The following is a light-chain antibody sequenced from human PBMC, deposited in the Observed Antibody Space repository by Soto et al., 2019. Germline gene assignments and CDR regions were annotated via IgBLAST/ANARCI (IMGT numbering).Light chain of an antibody. CDR3: QQYDYPPVT. V-gene: IGKV1-33*01. CDR2: AAS. Sequence: DNQMPQSPSSLSAFVGDRVTITCQASQDITNNLNWFQQKPGKAPRLLIYAASSLETGIPSRFRGSGSGTDFTFTISSLQTEDIATYYWQQYDYPPVTFGGGTKVEIK. CDR1: QDITNN. J-gene: IGKJ4*01.